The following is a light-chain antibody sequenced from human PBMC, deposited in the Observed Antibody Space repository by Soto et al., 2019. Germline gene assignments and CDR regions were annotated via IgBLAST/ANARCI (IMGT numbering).Light chain of an antibody. CDR2: DAS. CDR1: QGIGSA. J-gene: IGKJ4*01. V-gene: IGKV1-13*02. Sequence: AIQLTQSPSSLSASIGDRVTITCRARQGIGSALAWYQQAPGKPPKLLIFDASTLENGVPSRFSGGGSGTDFTLTISSLQPEDFATYYCLLFNTYPQAFGGVTKVEIK. CDR3: LLFNTYPQA.